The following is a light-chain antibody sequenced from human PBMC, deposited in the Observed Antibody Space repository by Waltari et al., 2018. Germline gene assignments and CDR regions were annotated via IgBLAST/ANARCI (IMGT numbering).Light chain of an antibody. V-gene: IGLV3-1*01. CDR1: ALGDTH. CDR3: QAWDTSTVV. J-gene: IGLJ2*01. Sequence: SYALTHPPSASVSPGQTASITCSRAALGDTHVCWYQQKPGQSPRLVIYQDGERPSGIPERFSGSNSGNTATLTISGTQAMDEADYYCQAWDTSTVVFGGGTELTVL. CDR2: QDG.